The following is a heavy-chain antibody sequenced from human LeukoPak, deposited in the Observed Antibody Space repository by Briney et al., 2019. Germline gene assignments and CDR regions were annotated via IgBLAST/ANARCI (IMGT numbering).Heavy chain of an antibody. J-gene: IGHJ4*02. CDR1: GFTFSSYA. V-gene: IGHV3-23*01. CDR2: ISGSGGST. Sequence: GGSLRLSCAASGFTFSSYAMSWVRQAPGKGLEWVSAISGSGGSTYYADSVKGRFTISRDNSKNTLYLQMNSLRAEDTAVYYCANTPYSVLRYFDWSRNSDYWGQGTLVTVSS. CDR3: ANTPYSVLRYFDWSRNSDY. D-gene: IGHD3-9*01.